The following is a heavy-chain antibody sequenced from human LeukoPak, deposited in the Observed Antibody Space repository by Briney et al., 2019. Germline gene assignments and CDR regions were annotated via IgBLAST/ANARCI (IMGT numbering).Heavy chain of an antibody. D-gene: IGHD3-9*01. V-gene: IGHV4-59*01. CDR3: ARSGTLTAYLH. Sequence: SETLSLTCTVSGGSLSGSYWAWIRQPPGEGLEWIGYIFYSGNPNYNPSLKSRISMSVDTSKNQFSLNLNSVTAADTAVYYCARSGTLTAYLHWGQGALVTVSS. CDR1: GGSLSGSY. CDR2: IFYSGNP. J-gene: IGHJ4*02.